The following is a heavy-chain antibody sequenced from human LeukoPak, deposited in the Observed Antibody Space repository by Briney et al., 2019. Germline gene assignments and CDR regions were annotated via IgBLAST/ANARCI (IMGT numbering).Heavy chain of an antibody. CDR2: IVVGSGNT. Sequence: SVKVSCKASGSTFTSSAMQWVRQARGQRLEWIGWIVVGSGNTNYAQKFQERVTITRDMSTSTAYMELSSLRSEDTAVYYCAAGGGYYPLDYWGQGTLVTVSS. V-gene: IGHV1-58*02. D-gene: IGHD3-22*01. CDR3: AAGGGYYPLDY. J-gene: IGHJ4*02. CDR1: GSTFTSSA.